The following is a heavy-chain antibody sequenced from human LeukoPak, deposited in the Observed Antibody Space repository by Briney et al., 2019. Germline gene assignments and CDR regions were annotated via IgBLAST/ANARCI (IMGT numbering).Heavy chain of an antibody. CDR1: GGSFSGYY. V-gene: IGHV4-34*01. J-gene: IGHJ4*02. Sequence: SETLSLTCAVYGGSFSGYYWSWIRQPPGKGLEWIGEINHSGSTNYNPSLKSRVTISVDTSKNQFSLKLSSVTAADTAVCYCAREGSYYDSSGYYTQDYWGQGTLVTVSS. D-gene: IGHD3-22*01. CDR2: INHSGST. CDR3: AREGSYYDSSGYYTQDY.